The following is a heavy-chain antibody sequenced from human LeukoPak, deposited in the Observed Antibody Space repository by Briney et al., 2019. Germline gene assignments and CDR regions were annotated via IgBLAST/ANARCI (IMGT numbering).Heavy chain of an antibody. V-gene: IGHV3-30-3*01. J-gene: IGHJ4*02. CDR3: AIDRRYDILTGFSNFFDY. D-gene: IGHD3-9*01. CDR1: RFTFSSYA. CDR2: ISYDGSNE. Sequence: GGSLRLSCAPSRFTFSSYAMHWVRQAPGKGLEWVAVISYDGSNEYYADSVKGRFTISRDNSKNTLYLQLNSLRAEDTAVYNCAIDRRYDILTGFSNFFDYWGQGTLVTVSS.